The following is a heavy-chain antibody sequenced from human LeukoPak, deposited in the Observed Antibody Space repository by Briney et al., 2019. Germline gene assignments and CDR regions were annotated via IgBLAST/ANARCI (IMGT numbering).Heavy chain of an antibody. CDR3: ARSRTYYYDTSGYYPSIYYGMDV. Sequence: SETLSLTCTVSGGSISSSSYYWGWIRQPPGKGLEWIGSIYYSGSTNYNPSLKSRATLSVDTSKNQFSLKLTSVTAADTAVYYCARSRTYYYDTSGYYPSIYYGMDVWGQGTTVIVSS. CDR1: GGSISSSSYY. V-gene: IGHV4-39*07. J-gene: IGHJ6*02. CDR2: IYYSGST. D-gene: IGHD3-22*01.